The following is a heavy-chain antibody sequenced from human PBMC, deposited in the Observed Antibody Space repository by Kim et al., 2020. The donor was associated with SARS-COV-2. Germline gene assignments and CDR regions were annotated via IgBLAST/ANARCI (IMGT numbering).Heavy chain of an antibody. CDR1: GFTFSNHE. D-gene: IGHD2-2*01. CDR3: ARKTYCSSSRCSTDSLD. CDR2: ISPSGSPI. J-gene: IGHJ3*02. Sequence: GGSLRLSCVASGFTFSNHEMNWVRQAPGKGLEWISYISPSGSPIFYADSVKGRFAISRDNSRHSVFLQVSGLRVEDTAVYYCARKTYCSSSRCSTDSLD. V-gene: IGHV3-48*03.